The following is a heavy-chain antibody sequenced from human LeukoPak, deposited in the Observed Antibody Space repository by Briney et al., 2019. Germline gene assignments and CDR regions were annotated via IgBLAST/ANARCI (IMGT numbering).Heavy chain of an antibody. CDR2: ISAYNGNT. V-gene: IGHV1-18*01. Sequence: ASVKVSCKASGYTFTNYGINWVRQAPGQGLEWMGWISAYNGNTNYAQKLQGRVTMTTDTSTSTAYMELRSLRSDDTAVYYCARDLYDFWSGYSLAFDYWGQGTLVTVSS. CDR1: GYTFTNYG. J-gene: IGHJ4*02. D-gene: IGHD3-3*01. CDR3: ARDLYDFWSGYSLAFDY.